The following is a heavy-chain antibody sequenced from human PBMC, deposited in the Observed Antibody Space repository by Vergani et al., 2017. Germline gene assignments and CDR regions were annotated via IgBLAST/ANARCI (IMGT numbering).Heavy chain of an antibody. CDR3: ASDTHSGQRADR. D-gene: IGHD6-19*01. CDR1: FDSIRNLY. CDR2: IHYSENT. V-gene: IGHV4-59*11. Sequence: QVQLQEPGPGLVKSSETLSLTCSVSFDSIRNLYCNWTRQPPGKGLEWIGSIHYSENTNYNPSLKTRVTISVDTSKNQFSLTLTSVTAADTAVYYCASDTHSGQRADRWGQGILVTVTS. J-gene: IGHJ5*02.